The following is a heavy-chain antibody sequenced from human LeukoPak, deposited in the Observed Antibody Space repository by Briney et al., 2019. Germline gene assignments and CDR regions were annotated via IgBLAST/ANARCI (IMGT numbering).Heavy chain of an antibody. J-gene: IGHJ4*02. D-gene: IGHD2-2*01. CDR1: GFTVSTNY. CDR3: AREGGLGYCSTTSCAYDC. CDR2: IYRGGRGGST. V-gene: IGHV3-53*01. Sequence: GGSLRLSCAASGFTVSTNYMTWVRQAPGEGLEWLSVIYRGGRGGSTHYADAVRGRFTILRDNSTNTLYLQMNSLRAEDTAVYYCAREGGLGYCSTTSCAYDCWGQGTLVTVSS.